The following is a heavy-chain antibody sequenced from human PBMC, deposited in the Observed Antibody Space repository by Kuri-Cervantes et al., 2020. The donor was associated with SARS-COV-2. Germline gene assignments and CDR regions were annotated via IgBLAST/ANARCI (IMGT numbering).Heavy chain of an antibody. CDR3: ARVSSNSVAAHYGYFDY. J-gene: IGHJ4*02. CDR2: ISAYNGNT. D-gene: IGHD4-17*01. Sequence: ASVNVSCKASGYTFTSYVISWVRQAPGQGLEWMGWISAYNGNTNYPQKFQGRVTLTANKSTSTAYMELSSLRSEDTAVYYCARVSSNSVAAHYGYFDYWGQGTLVTVSS. CDR1: GYTFTSYV. V-gene: IGHV1-18*01.